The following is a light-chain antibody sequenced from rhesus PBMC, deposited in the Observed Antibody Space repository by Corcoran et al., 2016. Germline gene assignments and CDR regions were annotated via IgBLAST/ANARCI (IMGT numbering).Light chain of an antibody. V-gene: IGKV1-38*01. CDR2: EAS. CDR1: QGISNY. J-gene: IGKJ4*01. CDR3: QQRNYYPLT. Sequence: DIQLTQSPSSLSASVGDRVTISCRASQGISNYVAWYQQKPGKVPKLLIHEASKLNIGAPSRFSGSGNGTDFTLTISSLQPEDFAVYFCQQRNYYPLTFGGGTKVEI.